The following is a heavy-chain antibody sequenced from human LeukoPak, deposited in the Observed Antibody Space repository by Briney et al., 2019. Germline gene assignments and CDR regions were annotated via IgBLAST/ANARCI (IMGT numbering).Heavy chain of an antibody. D-gene: IGHD1-14*01. V-gene: IGHV3-13*01. Sequence: PGRSLRLSCAASGFTFSSYDMHWVRQATGKGLEWVSAIGTAGDTYYPGSVKGRFTISRENAKNSLCLQMNSLRAGDTAVYYCARDSGDAFDIWGQGTMVTVSS. CDR1: GFTFSSYD. CDR3: ARDSGDAFDI. CDR2: IGTAGDT. J-gene: IGHJ3*02.